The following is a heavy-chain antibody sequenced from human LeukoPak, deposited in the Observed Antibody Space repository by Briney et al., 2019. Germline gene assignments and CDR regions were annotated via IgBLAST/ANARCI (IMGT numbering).Heavy chain of an antibody. V-gene: IGHV1-8*03. J-gene: IGHJ6*02. CDR3: ARGPGTHPLYGSGSPHDGMDV. CDR2: MNPNSGNT. Sequence: ASVKVSCKASGYTFTSYDINWVRQATGQGLEWMGWMNPNSGNTGYAQKFQGRVTITRNTSISTAYMELSSLRSEDTAVYYCARGPGTHPLYGSGSPHDGMDVWGQGTTVTVSS. D-gene: IGHD3-10*01. CDR1: GYTFTSYD.